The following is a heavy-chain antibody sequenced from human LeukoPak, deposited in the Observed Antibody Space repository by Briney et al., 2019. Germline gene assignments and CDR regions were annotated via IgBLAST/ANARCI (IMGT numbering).Heavy chain of an antibody. CDR1: GGSINSYY. Sequence: SETLSLTCTVSGGSINSYYWSCMRQPPGKGLEGIGYIYYSGSTNYNPSRKSRVTISVDTSKNQFSLRLSSVTAADTAVYYCARVTGYMPEDYFDYWGQGTLITASS. D-gene: IGHD6-13*01. J-gene: IGHJ4*02. V-gene: IGHV4-59*01. CDR2: IYYSGST. CDR3: ARVTGYMPEDYFDY.